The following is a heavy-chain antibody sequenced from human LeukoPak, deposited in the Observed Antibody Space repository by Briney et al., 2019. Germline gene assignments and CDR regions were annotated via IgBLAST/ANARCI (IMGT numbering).Heavy chain of an antibody. Sequence: PSETLSLTCTVSGGSFSTYYWSWLRQPPGKGLEWIGYIYYSGSTNYNPSLQSRVTISVDTSKNHFSLRLSSVTAADTAVYYCARENSYYDSSGYYYGSGYFDYWGQGTLVTVSS. D-gene: IGHD3-22*01. CDR2: IYYSGST. CDR3: ARENSYYDSSGYYYGSGYFDY. CDR1: GGSFSTYY. J-gene: IGHJ4*02. V-gene: IGHV4-59*01.